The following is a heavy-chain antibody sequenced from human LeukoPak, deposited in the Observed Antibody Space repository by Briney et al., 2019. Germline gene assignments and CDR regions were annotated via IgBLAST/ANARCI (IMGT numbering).Heavy chain of an antibody. CDR2: INPNSGGA. Sequence: ASAKVSCKASGYTFTVYYMHWVRQAPGRGLEWMGRINPNSGGANYAQKFQGRVTMTLDTSISTAYMELSRLRSDDSAVYYCVRDGGYSYGSLDPWGQGTLVTVSS. J-gene: IGHJ5*02. D-gene: IGHD5-18*01. CDR1: GYTFTVYY. CDR3: VRDGGYSYGSLDP. V-gene: IGHV1-2*06.